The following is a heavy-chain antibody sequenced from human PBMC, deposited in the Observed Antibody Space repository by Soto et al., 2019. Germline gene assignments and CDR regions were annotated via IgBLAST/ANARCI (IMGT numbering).Heavy chain of an antibody. CDR2: IWYDGSNK. CDR3: ARDRNLYYYGSSGQGMDV. D-gene: IGHD3-10*01. CDR1: GFTFSSYG. J-gene: IGHJ6*02. Sequence: GGSLRLSCAASGFTFSSYGMHWVRQAPGKGLEWVAVIWYDGSNKYYADSVKGRFTISRDNSKNTLYLQMNSLRAEDTAVYYCARDRNLYYYGSSGQGMDVWGQGTTVTVSS. V-gene: IGHV3-33*01.